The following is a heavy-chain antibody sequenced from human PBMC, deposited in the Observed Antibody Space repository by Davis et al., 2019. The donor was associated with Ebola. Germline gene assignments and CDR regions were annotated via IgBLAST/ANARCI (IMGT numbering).Heavy chain of an antibody. CDR1: GGSISSYY. Sequence: MPSETLSLTCTVSGGSISSYYWSWIRQPPGKGLEWIGYIYYSGSTNYNPSLKSRVTISVDTSKNQFSLKLSSVTAADTAVYSCARGRYSGYDSGMDVWGQGTTVTVSS. D-gene: IGHD5-12*01. CDR2: IYYSGST. V-gene: IGHV4-59*01. J-gene: IGHJ6*02. CDR3: ARGRYSGYDSGMDV.